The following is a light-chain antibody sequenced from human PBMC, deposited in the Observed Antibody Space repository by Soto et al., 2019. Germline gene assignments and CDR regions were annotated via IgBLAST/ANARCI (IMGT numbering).Light chain of an antibody. Sequence: EIVLTQSPATLSLSPGERATLSCRASQSVSTYLAWYQQKPGQAPRLLIYDASNRATGIPARFSGSGSGTDFTLTVSSLEPEDFARYYCQQRTNWPPEYTFGQGTRLEIK. CDR2: DAS. CDR1: QSVSTY. CDR3: QQRTNWPPEYT. V-gene: IGKV3-11*01. J-gene: IGKJ2*01.